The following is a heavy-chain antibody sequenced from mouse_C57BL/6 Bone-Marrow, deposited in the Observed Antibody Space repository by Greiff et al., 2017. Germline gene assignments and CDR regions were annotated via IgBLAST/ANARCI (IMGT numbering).Heavy chain of an antibody. CDR2: IDPETGGT. CDR1: GYTFTDYE. CDR3: TRGDSSGYDY. D-gene: IGHD3-2*02. J-gene: IGHJ2*01. Sequence: QVQLKQSGAELVRPGASVTLSCKASGYTFTDYEMHWVKQTPVHGLAWIGAIDPETGGTAYNQKFKGKAILTADKSSSTAYMELRSLTSEDSAVYYGTRGDSSGYDYWGQGTTLTVSS. V-gene: IGHV1-15*01.